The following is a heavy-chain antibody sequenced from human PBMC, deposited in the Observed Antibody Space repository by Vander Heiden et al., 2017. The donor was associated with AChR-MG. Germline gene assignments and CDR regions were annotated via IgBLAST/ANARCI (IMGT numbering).Heavy chain of an antibody. CDR1: GFTFDDYA. D-gene: IGHD2-15*01. J-gene: IGHJ5*02. V-gene: IGHV3-9*01. Sequence: EVQLVESGGGLVQPGRSLRLSCAASGFTFDDYAMHWVRQAPGKGLEWVSGISWNSGSIGYADSVKGRFTISRDNAKNSLYLQMNSLRAEDTALYYCAKVPLRYCSGGSCYWFDPWGQGTLVTVSS. CDR2: ISWNSGSI. CDR3: AKVPLRYCSGGSCYWFDP.